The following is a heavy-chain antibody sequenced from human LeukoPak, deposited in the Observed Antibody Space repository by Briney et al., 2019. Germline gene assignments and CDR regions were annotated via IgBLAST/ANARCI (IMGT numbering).Heavy chain of an antibody. CDR1: GFTFSSYW. Sequence: GGSLRLSCAASGFTFSSYWMHWVRHAPGKGLVWVSRINSDGSSTSYADSVKGRFTISRDNAKNTLYLQMNSLRAEDTAVYYCARVGTGGYCSSTSCPRGAFDYWGQGTLVTVSS. CDR2: INSDGSST. D-gene: IGHD2-2*01. V-gene: IGHV3-74*01. CDR3: ARVGTGGYCSSTSCPRGAFDY. J-gene: IGHJ4*02.